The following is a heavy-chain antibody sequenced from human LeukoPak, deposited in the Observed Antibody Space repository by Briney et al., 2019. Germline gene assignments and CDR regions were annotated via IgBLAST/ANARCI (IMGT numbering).Heavy chain of an antibody. CDR3: RAGEDY. D-gene: IGHD1-14*01. V-gene: IGHV3-23*01. J-gene: IGHJ4*02. Sequence: QPGGSLRLSCAASGFTFSIHAMSWVRQAPGKGLEWVSGISESGSNTYYADSVKGRFTISRDNSKNTLYLQMNSLRAEDTAVYHCRAGEDYWGQGTLVTVSS. CDR2: ISESGSNT. CDR1: GFTFSIHA.